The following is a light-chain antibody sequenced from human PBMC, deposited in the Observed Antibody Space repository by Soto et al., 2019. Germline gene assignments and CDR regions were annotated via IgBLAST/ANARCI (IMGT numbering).Light chain of an antibody. V-gene: IGKV1-39*01. Sequence: IQMTQSPSSLSASVGDRVTITCRTSQSISKYLNWYQQKPGKAPKLLIYAASSLHSGVPSRFSGSGSGTDFTLTISSLQPEDFATYYCQQSYSAPPLTFGGGTNVEFK. J-gene: IGKJ4*01. CDR2: AAS. CDR1: QSISKY. CDR3: QQSYSAPPLT.